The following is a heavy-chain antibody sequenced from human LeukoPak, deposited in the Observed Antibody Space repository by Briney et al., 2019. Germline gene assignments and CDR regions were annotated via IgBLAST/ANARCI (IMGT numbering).Heavy chain of an antibody. V-gene: IGHV4-30-2*01. CDR2: IYHSGST. J-gene: IGHJ4*02. D-gene: IGHD2-21*02. Sequence: SQTLSLTCAVSGGSISSGGYSWSWIRQPPGKGLEWIGYIYHSGSTYYNPSLKSRVTISVDRSKNQFSLKLSSVTAADTAVYYCARGPPYIVVVTAIGFFDYWGQGTLVTVSS. CDR3: ARGPPYIVVVTAIGFFDY. CDR1: GGSISSGGYS.